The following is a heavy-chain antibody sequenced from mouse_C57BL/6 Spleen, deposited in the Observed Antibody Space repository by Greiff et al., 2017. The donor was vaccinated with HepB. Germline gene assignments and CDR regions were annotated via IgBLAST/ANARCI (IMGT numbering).Heavy chain of an antibody. CDR3: ARSAQLTLDY. J-gene: IGHJ2*01. CDR2: IYPGDGDT. D-gene: IGHD3-3*01. V-gene: IGHV1-82*01. Sequence: QVQLQQSGPELVKPGASVKISCKASGYAFSSSWMNWVKQRPGKGLEWIGRIYPGDGDTNYNGKFKGKATLTADKSSSTAYMQLSSLTSEDSAVYFCARSAQLTLDYWGQGTTLTVSS. CDR1: GYAFSSSW.